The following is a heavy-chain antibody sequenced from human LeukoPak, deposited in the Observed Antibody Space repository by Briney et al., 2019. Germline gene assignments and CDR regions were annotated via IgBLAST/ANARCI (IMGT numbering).Heavy chain of an antibody. V-gene: IGHV4-30-4*01. CDR3: ASSGYSYGYGEDY. J-gene: IGHJ4*02. CDR1: GGSISSGDYH. D-gene: IGHD5-18*01. Sequence: SQTLSLTCTVSGGSISSGDYHWSWIRQPPGKGLEWIGYIYYSGSTYYNPSLKSRVTISVDTSKNQFSLKLSSVTAADTAVYYCASSGYSYGYGEDYWGQGTLVTVSS. CDR2: IYYSGST.